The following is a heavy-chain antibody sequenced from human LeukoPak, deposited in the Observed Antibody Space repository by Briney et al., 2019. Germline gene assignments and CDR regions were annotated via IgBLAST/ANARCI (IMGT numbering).Heavy chain of an antibody. CDR2: INSDGTTT. CDR1: GFTFRTYW. Sequence: GGSLSLSCVASGFTFRTYWMHWVRQAPGKGLVWVSRINSDGTTTTYADSVKGRFTISRDNSKNTLYLQMNSLRAEDTAVYYCAKDFRSSGWYYFWFDPWGQGTLVTVSS. D-gene: IGHD6-19*01. J-gene: IGHJ5*02. V-gene: IGHV3-74*01. CDR3: AKDFRSSGWYYFWFDP.